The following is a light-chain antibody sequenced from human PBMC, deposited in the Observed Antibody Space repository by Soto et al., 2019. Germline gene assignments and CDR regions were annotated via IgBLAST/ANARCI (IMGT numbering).Light chain of an antibody. V-gene: IGLV2-11*01. CDR3: CSHAGSYTYV. CDR2: DVT. CDR1: SSDVGGYNY. Sequence: QSALTQPRSVSGSPGQSLTISCTGTSSDVGGYNYVSWYQQYPGKVPKLMIYDVTKRPSGVPDRFSGSKSGNTASLTISGLQAEDEADYYCCSHAGSYTYVFRTGTKVPVL. J-gene: IGLJ1*01.